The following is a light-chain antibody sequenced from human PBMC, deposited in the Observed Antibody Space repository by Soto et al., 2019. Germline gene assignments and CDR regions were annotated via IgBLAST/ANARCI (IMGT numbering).Light chain of an antibody. V-gene: IGKV1-5*01. CDR1: QSISSS. CDR2: DAS. CDR3: QHYIRHPLS. Sequence: DIHMTQSPSTLSASVGDRVTITCRASQSISSSLAWYQQKPGQAPKLLIYDASSLERGVTSRFSGSGSGTEFTLTIGSLQPDDFATYYCQHYIRHPLSFGPGTKVAIK. J-gene: IGKJ3*01.